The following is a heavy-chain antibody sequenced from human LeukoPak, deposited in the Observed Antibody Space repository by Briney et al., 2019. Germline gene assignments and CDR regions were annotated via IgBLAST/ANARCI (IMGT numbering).Heavy chain of an antibody. CDR1: GDSISSYY. CDR3: ARDRYYYDSSGYYEFFDY. Sequence: SETLSLTCTVSGDSISSYYWSWSRQPPGKGLEWIGYIYYSGSTNYNPSLKSRVTISVDTSKNQFSLKLSSVTAADTAVYYCARDRYYYDSSGYYEFFDYWGQGTLVTVSS. J-gene: IGHJ4*02. CDR2: IYYSGST. D-gene: IGHD3-22*01. V-gene: IGHV4-59*01.